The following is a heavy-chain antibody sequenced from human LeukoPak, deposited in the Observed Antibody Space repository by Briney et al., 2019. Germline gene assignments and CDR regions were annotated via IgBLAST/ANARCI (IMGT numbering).Heavy chain of an antibody. V-gene: IGHV4-30-4*08. D-gene: IGHD3-10*01. J-gene: IGHJ3*02. CDR1: GGSISSGDYY. CDR3: ARDRTFYGSGIKPDAFDI. CDR2: IYYSGGT. Sequence: SQTLSLTCTVSGGSISSGDYYWSWIRQPPGKGLEWIGYIYYSGGTYYNPSLKSRVTISVDTSKNQFSLKLSSVTAADTAVYYCARDRTFYGSGIKPDAFDIWGQGTMVTVSS.